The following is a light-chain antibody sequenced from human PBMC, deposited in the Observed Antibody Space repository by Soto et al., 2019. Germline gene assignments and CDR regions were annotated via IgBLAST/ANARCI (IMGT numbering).Light chain of an antibody. CDR2: DAS. CDR1: QGIGSS. V-gene: IGKV1-9*01. CDR3: QHYNTYPWT. Sequence: DIQLTQSPSFLSASVGDRVIFTCRTSQGIGSSLAWYQQKPGRAPKLLIYDASTLDSGVPSRFSGSGSGTEFTLTISSLQPGDFATYYCQHYNTYPWTFGHGTKVDIK. J-gene: IGKJ1*01.